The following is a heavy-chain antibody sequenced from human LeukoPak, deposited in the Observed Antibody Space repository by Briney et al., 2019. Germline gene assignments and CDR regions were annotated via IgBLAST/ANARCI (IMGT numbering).Heavy chain of an antibody. CDR1: GGSFSGYY. V-gene: IGHV4-34*01. D-gene: IGHD3-22*01. CDR2: INHSGST. Sequence: PSETLSLTCAVYGGSFSGYYWSWIRQPPGKGLEWIGEINHSGSTNYNPSLKSRVTISVDTSKNQFSLKLSSVTAADTAVYYCARGRIWYDSSAQRYFDYWGQGTLVTVSS. J-gene: IGHJ4*02. CDR3: ARGRIWYDSSAQRYFDY.